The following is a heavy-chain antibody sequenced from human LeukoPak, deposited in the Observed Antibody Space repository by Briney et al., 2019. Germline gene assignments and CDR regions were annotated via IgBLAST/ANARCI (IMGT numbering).Heavy chain of an antibody. V-gene: IGHV3-48*02. Sequence: GGSLRLSCAASGFTVSSNYMSWVRQAPGKGLEWVSYISPSRGTIYYADSVKGRFTISRDSARNLLYLQMNSLRDEDTAVYYCARVLGLALDYWGQGTLLTVSS. CDR2: ISPSRGTI. D-gene: IGHD5-18*01. CDR3: ARVLGLALDY. CDR1: GFTVSSNY. J-gene: IGHJ4*02.